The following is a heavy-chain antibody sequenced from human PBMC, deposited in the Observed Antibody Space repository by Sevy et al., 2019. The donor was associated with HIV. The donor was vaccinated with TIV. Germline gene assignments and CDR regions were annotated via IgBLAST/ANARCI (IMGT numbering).Heavy chain of an antibody. D-gene: IGHD1-26*01. CDR2: MSYSGSS. Sequence: SETLSLTCTVSGGSVSSGSYYWSWIRQPPGKGLEWIGHMSYSGSSSNNPSFKSRVTISVDSSNNHFSLKLRSVTAAETAVYYCARDDPGGRVGTSFGMDVWGQGTTVTVSS. J-gene: IGHJ6*02. CDR3: ARDDPGGRVGTSFGMDV. V-gene: IGHV4-61*03. CDR1: GGSVSSGSYY.